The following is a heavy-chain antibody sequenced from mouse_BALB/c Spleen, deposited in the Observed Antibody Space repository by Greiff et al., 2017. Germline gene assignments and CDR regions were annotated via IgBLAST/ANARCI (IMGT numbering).Heavy chain of an antibody. J-gene: IGHJ2*01. CDR2: ISSGGST. Sequence: EVMLVESGGGLVKPGGSLTLSCAASGFTFSSYAMSWVRQTPEKRLEWVASISSGGSTYYPDSVKGRFTISRDNARNILYLQMSSLRSEDTAMYYCARGGYGYEDFDYWGQGTTLTVSS. D-gene: IGHD1-2*01. CDR1: GFTFSSYA. CDR3: ARGGYGYEDFDY. V-gene: IGHV5-6-5*01.